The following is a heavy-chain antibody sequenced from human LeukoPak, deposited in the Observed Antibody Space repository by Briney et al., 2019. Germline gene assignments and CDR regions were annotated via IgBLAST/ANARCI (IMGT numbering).Heavy chain of an antibody. Sequence: GGSLRLSCVASGFTVSNNYMSWVRQAPGKGLEWVSIMYSDNYIYYADSVKGRFTISRDNSKNTLFLQMNSLRAEDTAVYYCARDRGIAAVGGRGMDVWGQGTTVTVSS. CDR1: GFTVSNNY. CDR3: ARDRGIAAVGGRGMDV. J-gene: IGHJ6*02. CDR2: MYSDNYI. D-gene: IGHD6-13*01. V-gene: IGHV3-66*01.